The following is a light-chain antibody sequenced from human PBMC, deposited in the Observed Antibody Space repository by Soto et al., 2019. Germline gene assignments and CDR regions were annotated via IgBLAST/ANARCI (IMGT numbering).Light chain of an antibody. J-gene: IGLJ2*01. CDR2: EVS. V-gene: IGLV2-14*01. CDR1: SSDVGGYNY. CDR3: CSYTSSSLPV. Sequence: QSALTQPASVSGSPGQSITISCTGTSSDVGGYNYVSWYQQHPGKAPKLMIYEVSNRPSGVSNRFSGSKSGDTASLTISGLQAADEADYHCCSYTSSSLPVFGGGTKLTVL.